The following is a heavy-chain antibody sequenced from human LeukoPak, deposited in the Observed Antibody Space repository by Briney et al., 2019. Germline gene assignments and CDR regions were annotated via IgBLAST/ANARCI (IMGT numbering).Heavy chain of an antibody. V-gene: IGHV3-21*01. CDR2: ISSSSSYI. D-gene: IGHD5-18*01. CDR1: GFTFSSYS. J-gene: IGHJ6*03. Sequence: PGGSLRLSCAASGFTFSSYSMNWVRQAPGKGLEWVSSISSSSSYIYYADSVKGRFTISRDNAKNSLYLQMNSLRAEDTAVYYCARLSDTAMVTVYYYMDVWGKGTTVTVSS. CDR3: ARLSDTAMVTVYYYMDV.